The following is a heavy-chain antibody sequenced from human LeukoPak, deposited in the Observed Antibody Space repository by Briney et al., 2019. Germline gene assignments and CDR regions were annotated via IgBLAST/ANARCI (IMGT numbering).Heavy chain of an antibody. D-gene: IGHD3-10*01. J-gene: IGHJ6*03. Sequence: SETLSLTCSVSGGSISSSSYFWGWIRQPPGKGLEWIASVHYSGSTYYNPSLRSRLTISVDTSKNQFSLELSSVTAADTALYFCARQLYVSGSYYAPMDVWGKGTTVTISS. CDR1: GGSISSSSYF. CDR3: ARQLYVSGSYYAPMDV. V-gene: IGHV4-39*01. CDR2: VHYSGST.